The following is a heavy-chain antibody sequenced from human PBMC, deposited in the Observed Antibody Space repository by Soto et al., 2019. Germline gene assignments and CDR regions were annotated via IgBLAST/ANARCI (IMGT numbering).Heavy chain of an antibody. CDR1: GYTFTSYS. CDR3: ARGLNGYLHYFDY. CDR2: INAGNGNT. V-gene: IGHV1-3*01. Sequence: GSIKVSFKASGYTFTSYSIHLVRPAPGQRLEWMGWINAGNGNTKYSQKFQGRVTITRDTSASTAYMELSSLRSEDTAVYYCARGLNGYLHYFDYWGQGTLVTVSS. D-gene: IGHD5-18*01. J-gene: IGHJ4*02.